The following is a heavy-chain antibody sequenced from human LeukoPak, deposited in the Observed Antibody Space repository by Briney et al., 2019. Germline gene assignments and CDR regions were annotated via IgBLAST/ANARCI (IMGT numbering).Heavy chain of an antibody. J-gene: IGHJ5*02. V-gene: IGHV3-23*01. Sequence: HPGGSLRLSCAASGFTSSDYAMTWVRQAPGKGLEWVSSITGSGDSTYYADSVKGRFTISRDNSKNTLYLQMNSLRAEDTALYYCAKDQSLTVGVPNSRVRDTNWFDPWGQGTLVTVSS. CDR1: GFTSSDYA. CDR3: AKDQSLTVGVPNSRVRDTNWFDP. D-gene: IGHD1-26*01. CDR2: ITGSGDST.